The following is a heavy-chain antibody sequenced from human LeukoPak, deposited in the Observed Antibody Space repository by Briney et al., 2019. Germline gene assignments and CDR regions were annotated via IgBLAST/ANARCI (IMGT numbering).Heavy chain of an antibody. Sequence: GGSLRLSCAASGFTFSSYAMSWVRQAPGKGLEWVSAISGSGGSTYYADSVKGRFTISRDNSKNTLYLQMNSLRAEDTAVYHCAKGVWMGFAAAVTYYFDYWGQGTLVTVSS. D-gene: IGHD6-13*01. CDR2: ISGSGGST. CDR1: GFTFSSYA. V-gene: IGHV3-23*01. J-gene: IGHJ4*02. CDR3: AKGVWMGFAAAVTYYFDY.